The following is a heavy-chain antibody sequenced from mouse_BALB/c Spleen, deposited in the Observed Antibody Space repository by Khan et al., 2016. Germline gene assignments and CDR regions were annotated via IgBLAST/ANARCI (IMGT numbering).Heavy chain of an antibody. Sequence: EVELVESGGGLVKPGGSLKLSCAASGFTFSDYYMYWVRQTPEKRLEWVATLSDGGSYTYYPDSVKGRFTISRDNAKNNLYLQMSSLKSEDTAMYYCARGGYYAMDYWGQGTSVTVSS. CDR1: GFTFSDYY. J-gene: IGHJ4*01. V-gene: IGHV5-4*02. CDR2: LSDGGSYT. CDR3: ARGGYYAMDY.